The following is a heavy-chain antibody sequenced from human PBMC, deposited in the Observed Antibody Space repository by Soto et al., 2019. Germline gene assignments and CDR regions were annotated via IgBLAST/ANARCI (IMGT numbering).Heavy chain of an antibody. CDR1: GFTFSVYS. J-gene: IGHJ4*02. CDR2: ITSDTKTI. D-gene: IGHD6-19*01. Sequence: EVQLVESGGDLVQRGGSLRLSCVASGFTFSVYSMNWVRQAPGKGLEWFSYITSDTKTIKYADSVKGRFTISRDNAKNSVYLQMNGLRDEDTAVDYCARSVEGHFDYWGQGTVVTVSS. CDR3: ARSVEGHFDY. V-gene: IGHV3-48*02.